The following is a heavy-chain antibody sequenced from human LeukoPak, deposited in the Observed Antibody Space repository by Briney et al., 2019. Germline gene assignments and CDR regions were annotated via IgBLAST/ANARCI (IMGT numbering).Heavy chain of an antibody. CDR3: AGRSGLVGTLPAFDI. Sequence: SETLSLTCTVSGYSISSGYYWGWIRQPPGKGLEWTGSIYHSGSTYYNPSLKSRVTISVDTSKNQFSLKLSSVTAADTAVYYCAGRSGLVGTLPAFDIWGQGTMVTVSS. CDR2: IYHSGST. D-gene: IGHD3/OR15-3a*01. J-gene: IGHJ3*02. CDR1: GYSISSGYY. V-gene: IGHV4-38-2*02.